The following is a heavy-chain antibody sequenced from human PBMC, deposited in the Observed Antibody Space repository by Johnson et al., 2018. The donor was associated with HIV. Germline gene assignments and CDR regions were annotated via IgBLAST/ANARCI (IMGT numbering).Heavy chain of an antibody. CDR3: AKAFWSGYSPALPMAAFDI. CDR1: GFTFDDYG. Sequence: VQLMESGGGVVRPGGSLRLSCAASGFTFDDYGMSWVRQAPGKGLEWVSGINWNGGSTGYADSVKGRFTLSRDNAKNSLYLQMNSLRVEDPAVYYFAKAFWSGYSPALPMAAFDIWGQGTMVTVSS. CDR2: INWNGGST. V-gene: IGHV3-20*04. D-gene: IGHD3-3*01. J-gene: IGHJ3*02.